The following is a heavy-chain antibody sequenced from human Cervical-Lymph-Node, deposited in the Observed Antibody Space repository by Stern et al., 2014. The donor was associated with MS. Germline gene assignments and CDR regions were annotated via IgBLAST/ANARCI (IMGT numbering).Heavy chain of an antibody. J-gene: IGHJ4*02. CDR2: INPSGGNT. CDR1: GYTFTTYY. Sequence: QVQLVQSGAEVRKPGALVKVSCKASGYTFTTYYMHWVRQAPGQGLEWMGVINPSGGNTNYAQKFQGRVTMTRDTSTSTVYMELSSLRSEATAMYYCARATFDDSSAYFQYYFDHWGQGTLVTVSS. D-gene: IGHD3-22*01. V-gene: IGHV1-46*03. CDR3: ARATFDDSSAYFQYYFDH.